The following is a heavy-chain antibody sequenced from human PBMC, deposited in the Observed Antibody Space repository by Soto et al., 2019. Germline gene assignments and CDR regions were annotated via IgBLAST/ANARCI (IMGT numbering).Heavy chain of an antibody. V-gene: IGHV1-46*03. D-gene: IGHD1-26*01. J-gene: IGHJ5*02. CDR2: LNPNGGST. Sequence: QVQLVQSGAEVKRPGASVKVSCQTSGYTCTRSYIHWVRQAPGQGLEWMGILNPNGGSTIYAQKFQGRVTMTRDTSTSTVYMELSSLRSEDTAVYYCTKDHSDMFSGKYCWWFDPWGQGTLVTVSS. CDR1: GYTCTRSY. CDR3: TKDHSDMFSGKYCWWFDP.